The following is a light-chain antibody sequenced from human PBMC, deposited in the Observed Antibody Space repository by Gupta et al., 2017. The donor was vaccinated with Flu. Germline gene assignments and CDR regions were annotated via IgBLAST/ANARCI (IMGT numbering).Light chain of an antibody. J-gene: IGLJ3*02. V-gene: IGLV3-1*01. CDR1: KLGDKY. Sequence: SYELTQPPSVSVSPGQTASITCSGDKLGDKYACWYQQKPGQSPVLVIYQDSKRPSGIPERFSGSNSGNTATLTISGTQARDEADYYCQAWDSSTEVFGGGTKLTVL. CDR3: QAWDSSTEV. CDR2: QDS.